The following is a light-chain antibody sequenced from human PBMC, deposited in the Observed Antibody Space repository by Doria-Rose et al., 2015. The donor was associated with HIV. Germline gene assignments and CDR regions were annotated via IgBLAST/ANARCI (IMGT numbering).Light chain of an antibody. CDR1: QSFSSTY. CDR3: HQYGTSWT. CDR2: DGS. V-gene: IGKV3-20*01. J-gene: IGKJ1*01. Sequence: EIVLTQSPGTLSLSPGERATLSCRASQSFSSTYLAWYQQRPGQAPSLLIYDGSTRANGIPDRVSASGSGTDFTLTINRLEPEDFALYYCHQYGTSWTFGQGTKVEI.